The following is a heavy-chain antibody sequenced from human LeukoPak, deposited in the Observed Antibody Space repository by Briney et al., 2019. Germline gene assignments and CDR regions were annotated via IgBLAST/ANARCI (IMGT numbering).Heavy chain of an antibody. CDR3: ARAPYGWFDP. CDR1: GFTVRSNY. CDR2: IYSGGST. Sequence: GGSLRLSCAASGFTVRSNYMSWVRQAPGRGLEWVSVIYSGGSTYYADSVKGLFTISRDNSKNTLYLQMNSLRAEDTAAYYCARAPYGWFDPWGQGTLVTVSS. V-gene: IGHV3-53*01. D-gene: IGHD3-10*01. J-gene: IGHJ5*02.